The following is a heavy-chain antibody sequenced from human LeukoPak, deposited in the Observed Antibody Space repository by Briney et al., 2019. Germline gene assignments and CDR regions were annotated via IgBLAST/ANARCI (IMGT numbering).Heavy chain of an antibody. D-gene: IGHD6-13*01. CDR3: ARRRIAAAGRINIGFDY. J-gene: IGHJ4*02. CDR1: GGSISSSSYY. CDR2: IYYSGST. V-gene: IGHV4-39*07. Sequence: PSETLSLTCTVSGGSISSSSYYWGWIRQPPGKGLEWIGSIYYSGSTYYNPSLKSRVPISVDTSKNQFSLKLSSVTAADTAVYYCARRRIAAAGRINIGFDYWGQGTLVTVSS.